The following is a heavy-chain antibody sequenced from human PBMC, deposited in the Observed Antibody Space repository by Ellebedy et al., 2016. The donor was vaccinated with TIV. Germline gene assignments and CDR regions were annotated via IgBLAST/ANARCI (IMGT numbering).Heavy chain of an antibody. J-gene: IGHJ4*02. V-gene: IGHV3-72*01. Sequence: PGGSLRLSCTVSGGSISSSSFNWGWIRQPPGKGLEWLARSGNQPKTFTSQYAASAKGRFTISKDDSKNSLYLQMNTLKTEDTAIYYCARIGYSAAEFDFWGQGTLVTVSS. CDR3: ARIGYSAAEFDF. D-gene: IGHD5-12*01. CDR1: GGSISSSSFN. CDR2: SGNQPKTFTS.